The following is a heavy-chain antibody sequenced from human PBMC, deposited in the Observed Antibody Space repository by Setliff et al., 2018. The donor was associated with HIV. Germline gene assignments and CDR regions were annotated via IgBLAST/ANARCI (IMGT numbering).Heavy chain of an antibody. V-gene: IGHV4-39*07. CDR3: VTSSSWSSRLNF. CDR2: IHYSGST. CDR1: GGSASNSRYY. Sequence: SETLSLTCTVSGGSASNSRYYWAWIRQPPGKGLEYIGSIHYSGSTNYNPSLKSRVTIPVDTSKNQFSLKLTSVTAADTAVYYCVTSSSWSSRLNFWGPGMLVTVSS. D-gene: IGHD2-2*01. J-gene: IGHJ4*02.